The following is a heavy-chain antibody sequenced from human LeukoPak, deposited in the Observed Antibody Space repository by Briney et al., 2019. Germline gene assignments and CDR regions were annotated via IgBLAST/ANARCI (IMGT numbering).Heavy chain of an antibody. J-gene: IGHJ5*02. CDR3: ARDPTVGDYGYNWFDP. CDR2: INPSGGST. Sequence: GASVKVSCKASGYTFTSYYMHWVRQAPGQGLEWMGIINPSGGSTSYAQKFQGRVTMTRDMSTSTVYMELSSLRSEDTAVYYCARDPTVGDYGYNWFDPWGQGTLVTVSS. CDR1: GYTFTSYY. V-gene: IGHV1-46*01. D-gene: IGHD4-17*01.